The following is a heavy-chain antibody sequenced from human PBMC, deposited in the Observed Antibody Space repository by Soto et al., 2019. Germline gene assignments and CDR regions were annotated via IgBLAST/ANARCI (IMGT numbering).Heavy chain of an antibody. Sequence: GGSLRLSCAASGFMFNAYGMHWVRTATGKGLEWVAVISFDGSNKYYAESVKGRFTISRDNSQNTLYLEMLSLRPEDTAVFYCAKAGTIAGTGTTPRAFDVWGQGTVVTVSS. D-gene: IGHD1-1*01. V-gene: IGHV3-30*18. CDR2: ISFDGSNK. J-gene: IGHJ3*01. CDR3: AKAGTIAGTGTTPRAFDV. CDR1: GFMFNAYG.